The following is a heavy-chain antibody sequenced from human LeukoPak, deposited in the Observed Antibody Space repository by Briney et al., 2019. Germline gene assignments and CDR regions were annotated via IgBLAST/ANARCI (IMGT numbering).Heavy chain of an antibody. CDR2: IRYDGSNK. V-gene: IGHV3-30*02. CDR1: GFTFSSYA. CDR3: AAARREVLL. J-gene: IGHJ4*02. D-gene: IGHD6-6*01. Sequence: SGGSLRLSCAASGFTFSSYAMSWVRQAPGKGLEWVAFIRYDGSNKYYADSVKGRFTISRDNSKNTLYLQMNSLRAEDTAVYYCAAARREVLLWGQGTLVTVSS.